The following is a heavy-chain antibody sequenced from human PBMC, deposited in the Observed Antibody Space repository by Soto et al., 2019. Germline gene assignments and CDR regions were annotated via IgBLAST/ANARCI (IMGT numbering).Heavy chain of an antibody. Sequence: GESLKISCKGSGYSFTSYWIGWVRQMPGKGLEWMGIIYPGDSDTRYSPSFQGQVTISADKSIGTAYLQWSSLKASDTAMYYCARLPYSSRWPIYYYYGMDVWGQGTTVSVSS. V-gene: IGHV5-51*01. CDR2: IYPGDSDT. D-gene: IGHD6-13*01. J-gene: IGHJ6*02. CDR3: ARLPYSSRWPIYYYYGMDV. CDR1: GYSFTSYW.